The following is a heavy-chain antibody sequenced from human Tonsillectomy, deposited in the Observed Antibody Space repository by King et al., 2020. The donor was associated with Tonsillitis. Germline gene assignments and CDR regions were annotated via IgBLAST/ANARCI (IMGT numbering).Heavy chain of an antibody. CDR3: ARGDVVVPAASYGMDV. V-gene: IGHV4-34*01. CDR1: GGSFSGYY. CDR2: INHSGST. J-gene: IGHJ6*02. Sequence: VQLQQWGAGLLKPSETLSLTCAVYGGSFSGYYWSWIRQPPGKGLEWIGEINHSGSTNYNPSLKSRVTISVDTSKNQFSLKLSSVTAADTAVYYCARGDVVVPAASYGMDVWGQGTTVTVSS. D-gene: IGHD2-2*01.